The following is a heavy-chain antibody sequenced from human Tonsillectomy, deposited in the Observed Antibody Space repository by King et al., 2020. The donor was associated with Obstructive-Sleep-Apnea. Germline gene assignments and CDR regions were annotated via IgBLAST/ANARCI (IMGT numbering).Heavy chain of an antibody. J-gene: IGHJ3*02. CDR2: IIPILGIA. CDR3: ARAAHYGAVASRFLDFDI. CDR1: GGTFSSYG. Sequence: QLVQSGAEVKKPGSSVRVSCKASGGTFSSYGLSWVRQAPGQGLEWVGGIIPILGIANYAQQFQGRVTITADKSTSTAYMDLNSLRSEDTALYYCARAAHYGAVASRFLDFDIWGQGTIVTVSS. V-gene: IGHV1-69*10. D-gene: IGHD4/OR15-4a*01.